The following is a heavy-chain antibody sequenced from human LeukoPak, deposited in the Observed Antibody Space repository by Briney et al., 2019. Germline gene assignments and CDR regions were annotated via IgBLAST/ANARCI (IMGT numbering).Heavy chain of an antibody. CDR3: ARGDALPSSQALLWFGELPTPFDY. J-gene: IGHJ4*02. CDR1: GYTFTSYG. D-gene: IGHD3-10*01. V-gene: IGHV1-18*01. Sequence: GASVKVSCKASGYTFTSYGISWVRQAPGQGLEWMGWISAYNGNTNYAQKLQGRVTMTTDTSTSTAYMELRSLRSDDTAVYYCARGDALPSSQALLWFGELPTPFDYWGQGTLVTVSS. CDR2: ISAYNGNT.